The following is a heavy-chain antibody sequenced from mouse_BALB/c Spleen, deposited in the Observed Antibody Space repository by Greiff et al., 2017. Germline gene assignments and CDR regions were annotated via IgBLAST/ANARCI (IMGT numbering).Heavy chain of an antibody. D-gene: IGHD1-1*01. Sequence: VQLQQSGPELVKPGASVKVSCKASGYAFTNYLIEWVKQRPGQGLEWIGVINPGSGGTNYNEKFKGKATLTADKSSSTAYMQLSSLTSDDSAVYFCARSGIYYGSRFDYWGQGTTLTVSS. V-gene: IGHV1-54*01. CDR2: INPGSGGT. CDR3: ARSGIYYGSRFDY. CDR1: GYAFTNYL. J-gene: IGHJ2*01.